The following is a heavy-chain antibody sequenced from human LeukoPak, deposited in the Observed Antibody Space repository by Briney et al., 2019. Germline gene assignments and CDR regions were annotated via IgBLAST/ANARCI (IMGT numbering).Heavy chain of an antibody. CDR3: ARDRDYGGNSESGLGWFDP. V-gene: IGHV4-34*01. CDR2: INHSGST. D-gene: IGHD4-23*01. Sequence: SETLSLTCAVYGGSFSGYYWSWIRQPPGKGLEWVGEINHSGSTNYNPSLKSRVTVSVDTSKNQFSLKLSSVTAADTAVYYCARDRDYGGNSESGLGWFDPWGQGTLVTVSS. CDR1: GGSFSGYY. J-gene: IGHJ5*02.